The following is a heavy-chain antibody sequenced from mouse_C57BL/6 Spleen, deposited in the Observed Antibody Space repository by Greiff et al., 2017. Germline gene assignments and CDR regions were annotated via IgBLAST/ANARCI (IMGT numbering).Heavy chain of an antibody. Sequence: VKLMESGAELVRPGTSVKVSCKASGYAFTNYLIEWVKQRPGQGLEWIGVINPGSGGTNYNEKFKGKATLTADKSSSTAYMQLSSLTSEDSAVYFCARSRGLLLRQDYFDYWGQGTTLTVSS. CDR3: ARSRGLLLRQDYFDY. D-gene: IGHD1-1*01. CDR1: GYAFTNYL. CDR2: INPGSGGT. J-gene: IGHJ2*01. V-gene: IGHV1-54*01.